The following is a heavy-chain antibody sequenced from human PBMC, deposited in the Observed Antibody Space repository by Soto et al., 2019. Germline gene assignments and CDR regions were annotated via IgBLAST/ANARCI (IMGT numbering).Heavy chain of an antibody. J-gene: IGHJ4*02. D-gene: IGHD2-15*01. V-gene: IGHV3-48*01. CDR1: GFTITINY. CDR3: AREMAALNYFDY. CDR2: ISSSSSTI. Sequence: GGSLRLSCAVSGFTITINYMSWVRQAPGKGLEWVPYISSSSSTIYYADSVKGRFTISRDNAKNSLYLQMNSLRAEDTAVYYCAREMAALNYFDYWGQGTLVTVSS.